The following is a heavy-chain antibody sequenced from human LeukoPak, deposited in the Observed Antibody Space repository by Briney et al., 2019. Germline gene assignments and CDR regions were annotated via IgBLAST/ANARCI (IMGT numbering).Heavy chain of an antibody. CDR3: ARDPGILNAYDNWFDP. V-gene: IGHV1-2*02. CDR2: INPTSGGT. J-gene: IGHJ5*02. Sequence: TSVKVSCKASGYTFTGYYMHWVRQAPGQGLEWMGWINPTSGGTNYAQKFQGRVTMTRDTSISTAYMELSRLTSDDTAIYYCARDPGILNAYDNWFDPWGQGTLVTVSS. CDR1: GYTFTGYY. D-gene: IGHD3-16*01.